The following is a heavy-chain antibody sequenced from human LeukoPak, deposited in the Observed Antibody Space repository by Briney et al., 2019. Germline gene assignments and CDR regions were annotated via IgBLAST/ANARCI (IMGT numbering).Heavy chain of an antibody. CDR1: GFTFSSYE. V-gene: IGHV3-48*03. CDR2: ISSGGSTM. CDR3: ARDRGLSIVPA. J-gene: IGHJ5*02. D-gene: IGHD2-2*01. Sequence: GGSLRLSCAASGFTFSSYEMNWVRQAPGKGLEWVSYISSGGSTMYYADSVKGRFTISRDNAKNSLYLQMNSLKAEDTAVYYCARDRGLSIVPAWGQGTPVTVSS.